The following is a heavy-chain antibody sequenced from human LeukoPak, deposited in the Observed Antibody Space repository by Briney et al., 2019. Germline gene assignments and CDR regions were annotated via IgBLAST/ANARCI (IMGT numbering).Heavy chain of an antibody. Sequence: SETLSLTCAVYGGSFSGYYWSWIRQPPGKGLEWIGEINHSGSTNYNPSLKSRVTISVDTSKNQFSLKLSSVTAADTAVYYCARRRIISWFDPWGQETLVTVSS. CDR2: INHSGST. V-gene: IGHV4-34*01. J-gene: IGHJ5*02. CDR3: ARRRIISWFDP. CDR1: GGSFSGYY. D-gene: IGHD3-16*01.